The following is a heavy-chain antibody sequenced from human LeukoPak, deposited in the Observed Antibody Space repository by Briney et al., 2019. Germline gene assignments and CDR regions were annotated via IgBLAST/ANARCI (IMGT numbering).Heavy chain of an antibody. CDR1: GFTFGIYY. V-gene: IGHV3-7*03. Sequence: PGGSLRLSCAASGFTFGIYYMSWVRQAPGKGPEWVANIKRDGSEKYYVDSVKGRFTISTDNAKNSLYLQMSNLRAEDTAVYFCARGGGLDVWGQGATVTVSS. CDR3: ARGGGLDV. CDR2: IKRDGSEK. J-gene: IGHJ6*02. D-gene: IGHD3-16*01.